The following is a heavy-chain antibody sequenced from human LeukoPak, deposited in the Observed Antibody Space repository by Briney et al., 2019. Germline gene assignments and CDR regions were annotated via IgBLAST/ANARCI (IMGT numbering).Heavy chain of an antibody. D-gene: IGHD4-17*01. CDR3: ARGERSTVPGY. J-gene: IGHJ4*02. CDR1: GFTFSSYS. V-gene: IGHV3-48*04. Sequence: GGSLRLSCAASGFTFSSYSMNWVRQAPGKGLEWVSYISSSGSTIYYADSVKGRFTISRDNAKNSLYLQMNSLRAEDTAVYYCARGERSTVPGYWGQGTLVTVSS. CDR2: ISSSGSTI.